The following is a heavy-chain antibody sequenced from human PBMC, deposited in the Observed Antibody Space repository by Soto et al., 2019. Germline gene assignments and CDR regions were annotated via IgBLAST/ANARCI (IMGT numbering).Heavy chain of an antibody. CDR1: GFTFSDHF. CDR2: ATNKANSYTT. V-gene: IGHV3-72*01. D-gene: IGHD1-26*01. CDR3: ARVNTGSYSLAC. Sequence: GSLRLSCAVSGFTFSDHFMDWVRQAPGKGLEWVGRATNKANSYTTQYAASVKGRFTISRDDSKNSLYLQMNSLKTEDTAVYYCARVNTGSYSLACWGQGTLVTVSS. J-gene: IGHJ4*02.